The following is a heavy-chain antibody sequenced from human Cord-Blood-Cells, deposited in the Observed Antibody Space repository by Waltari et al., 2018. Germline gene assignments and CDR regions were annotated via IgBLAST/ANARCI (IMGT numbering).Heavy chain of an antibody. CDR1: GGSISSGSYY. Sequence: QVQLQESGPGLVKPSQTLSLTCTVSGGSISSGSYYWSWIRQPAGKGLEWIGYIYTSGSTNYHPSLKSRGTISVDTSKNQFSLKLSSVTAADTVVYYCARLTGYSSGWYAFDIWGQGTMVTVSS. V-gene: IGHV4-61*09. CDR3: ARLTGYSSGWYAFDI. D-gene: IGHD6-19*01. CDR2: IYTSGST. J-gene: IGHJ3*02.